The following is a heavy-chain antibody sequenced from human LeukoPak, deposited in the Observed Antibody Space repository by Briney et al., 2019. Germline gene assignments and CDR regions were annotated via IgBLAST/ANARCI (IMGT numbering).Heavy chain of an antibody. CDR3: AIRGTLVVLDY. Sequence: EASVKVSCKAAGYTFTSHGFIWLRQAPGQGLEWMGWITVNNGYTKYAQELQGRVTMTTDTSTSTAYMELRSLRSDDTAVYYCAIRGTLVVLDYWGQGTLVTVSS. J-gene: IGHJ4*02. D-gene: IGHD3-22*01. CDR2: ITVNNGYT. CDR1: GYTFTSHG. V-gene: IGHV1-18*01.